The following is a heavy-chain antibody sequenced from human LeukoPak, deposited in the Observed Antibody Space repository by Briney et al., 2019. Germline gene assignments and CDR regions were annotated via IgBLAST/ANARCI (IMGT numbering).Heavy chain of an antibody. CDR1: GFTVSSNY. D-gene: IGHD1-26*01. V-gene: IGHV3-53*01. Sequence: HPGGSLRLSCAASGFTVSSNYMSWVRQAPGKGLEWVSEIYSDGSTYYAASVKGRFGISRDNSKNTVYLQMNRLRAEDTAVYYCARDLREHGVFDVWGQGTMVTVSS. J-gene: IGHJ3*01. CDR3: ARDLREHGVFDV. CDR2: IYSDGST.